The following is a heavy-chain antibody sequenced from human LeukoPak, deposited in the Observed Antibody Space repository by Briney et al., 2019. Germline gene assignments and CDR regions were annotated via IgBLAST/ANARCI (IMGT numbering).Heavy chain of an antibody. J-gene: IGHJ4*02. CDR2: IRYDGSNK. D-gene: IGHD2-21*02. Sequence: GGSLRLSCAASGFTFSSYGMHWVRQAPGKGLEWVAFIRYDGSNKYYADSVKGRFTISRDNSKNTLYLQMNSLRAEDTAVYYCAKEGTEPYCGGDCPGRFDYWGQGTLVTVSS. CDR1: GFTFSSYG. CDR3: AKEGTEPYCGGDCPGRFDY. V-gene: IGHV3-30*02.